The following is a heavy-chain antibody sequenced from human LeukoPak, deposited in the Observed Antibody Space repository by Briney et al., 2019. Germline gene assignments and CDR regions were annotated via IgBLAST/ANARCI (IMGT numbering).Heavy chain of an antibody. J-gene: IGHJ4*02. CDR1: GYTFTGYY. D-gene: IGHD3-22*01. CDR3: ARAPPLYSYYYDSSGYYLDY. Sequence: ASVKVSCKASGYTFTGYYMHWVRQAPGQGLEWMGWINPNSGGTNYAQKFQGRVTMTRDTSISTAYMELSRLRSDDTAVYYCARAPPLYSYYYDSSGYYLDYWGQGTLVTVSS. V-gene: IGHV1-2*02. CDR2: INPNSGGT.